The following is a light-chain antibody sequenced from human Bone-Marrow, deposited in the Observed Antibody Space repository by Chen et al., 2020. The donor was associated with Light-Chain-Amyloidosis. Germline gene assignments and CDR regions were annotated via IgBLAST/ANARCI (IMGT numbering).Light chain of an antibody. CDR3: QQYGSSPWT. CDR1: QSFNSNY. CDR2: RAS. Sequence: EIVLTQPPGTLSLSPGERATLSCRASQSFNSNYLAWYQQKSGQAPRLLIYRASSRATGIPDRFSGSGSETDFTLTITRLEPEDFAVYYCQQYGSSPWTFGQGTKVEIK. V-gene: IGKV3-20*01. J-gene: IGKJ1*01.